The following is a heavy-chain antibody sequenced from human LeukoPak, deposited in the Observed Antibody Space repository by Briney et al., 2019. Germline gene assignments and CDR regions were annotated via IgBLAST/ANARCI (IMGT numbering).Heavy chain of an antibody. CDR2: ISGDGGPT. V-gene: IGHV3-43*02. CDR3: AKDRAVTTRYYYYGMDV. CDR1: GFTFDDYA. Sequence: PGGSLRLSCAASGFTFDDYAMHWVRQAPGKGLEWVSLISGDGGPTYYADSVKGRFTISRDNSKNTLYLQMNSLRAEDTAVYYCAKDRAVTTRYYYYGMDVWGQGTTVTVSS. J-gene: IGHJ6*02. D-gene: IGHD4-17*01.